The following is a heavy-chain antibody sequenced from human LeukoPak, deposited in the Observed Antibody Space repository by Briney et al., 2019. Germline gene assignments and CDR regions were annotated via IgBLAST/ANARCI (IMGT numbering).Heavy chain of an antibody. V-gene: IGHV3-23*01. CDR1: GFTFDDYG. J-gene: IGHJ4*02. Sequence: GGSLRLSCAASGFTFDDYGMSWVRQAPGKGLEWVSGISGGAVSTNYADSVTGRFTISRDNSKNTLYLQMDSLRAEDTAVYYCAKSGRYCSGGSCYQEASLDYWGQGTLVTVSS. CDR3: AKSGRYCSGGSCYQEASLDY. D-gene: IGHD2-15*01. CDR2: ISGGAVST.